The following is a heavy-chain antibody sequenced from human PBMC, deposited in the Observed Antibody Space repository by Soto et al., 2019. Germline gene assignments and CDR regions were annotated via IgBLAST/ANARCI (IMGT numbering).Heavy chain of an antibody. V-gene: IGHV3-15*01. CDR1: GFTFLDAW. CDR2: IKGEIDGGTT. D-gene: IGHD3-16*01. J-gene: IGHJ4*02. Sequence: EVQLVESGGGLVKPGGSLRLSCAASGFTFLDAWMSWVRQAPGKGLEWVGRIKGEIDGGTTDYAAPVKGRFTISRDNSKNMMSLQMNSLKPEDTALYYCTTAPGCNSYYWGQGTLVTVSS. CDR3: TTAPGCNSYY.